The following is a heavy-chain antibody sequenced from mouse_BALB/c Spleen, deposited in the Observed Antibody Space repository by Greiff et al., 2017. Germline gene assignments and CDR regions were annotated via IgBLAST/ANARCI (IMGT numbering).Heavy chain of an antibody. D-gene: IGHD4-1*01. Sequence: EVKLMESGAELVKPGASVKLSCTASGFNIKDTYMHWVKQRPEQGLEWIGRIDPANGNTKYDPKFQGKATITADTSSNTAYLQLSSLTSEDTAVYYCASWDRPDYWGQGTTLTVSS. CDR2: IDPANGNT. CDR1: GFNIKDTY. V-gene: IGHV14-3*02. CDR3: ASWDRPDY. J-gene: IGHJ2*01.